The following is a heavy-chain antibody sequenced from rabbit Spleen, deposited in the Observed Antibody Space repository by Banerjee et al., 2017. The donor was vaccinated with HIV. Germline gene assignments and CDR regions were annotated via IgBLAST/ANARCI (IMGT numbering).Heavy chain of an antibody. CDR2: IDPVFGIT. CDR3: ARSDASAYYRSPF. Sequence: QEQLVESGGDLVKPGASLTLTCTASGFSFSSSDYMNWVRQAPGKGLEWIGYIDPVFGITYYANWVNGRFSISKTSSTTVTLQMTSLTAADTATYFCARSDASAYYRSPFWGPGTLVTVS. J-gene: IGHJ3*01. D-gene: IGHD1-1*01. V-gene: IGHV1S45*01. CDR1: GFSFSSSDY.